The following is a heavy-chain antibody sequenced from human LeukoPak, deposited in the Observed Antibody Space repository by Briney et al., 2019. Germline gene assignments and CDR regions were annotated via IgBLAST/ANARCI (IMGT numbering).Heavy chain of an antibody. J-gene: IGHJ5*02. CDR1: GDSISNYY. CDR2: IYYSGST. Sequence: SETLSLTCFVSGDSISNYYWTWIRQPPGKGLEWIGYIYYSGSTNYNPSLKSRVTVSVDMSKNQFSLKLFSVTAADTAFYYCARVTYEYSSSLVFDPWGQGTLVTVSS. V-gene: IGHV4-59*01. D-gene: IGHD2-2*01. CDR3: ARVTYEYSSSLVFDP.